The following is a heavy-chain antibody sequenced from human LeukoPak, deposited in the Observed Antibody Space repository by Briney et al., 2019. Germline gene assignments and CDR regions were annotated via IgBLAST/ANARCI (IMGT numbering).Heavy chain of an antibody. J-gene: IGHJ4*02. D-gene: IGHD4-17*01. CDR3: ASEPQHDYGDHGWGVY. Sequence: SETLSLTCTVSGGSISSSSYYWGWIRQPPGKGLEWIGSIYYSGSTYYNPSLKSRVTISVDTSKNQFSLKLSSVTAADTAVYYCASEPQHDYGDHGWGVYWGQGTLVTVSS. V-gene: IGHV4-39*01. CDR2: IYYSGST. CDR1: GGSISSSSYY.